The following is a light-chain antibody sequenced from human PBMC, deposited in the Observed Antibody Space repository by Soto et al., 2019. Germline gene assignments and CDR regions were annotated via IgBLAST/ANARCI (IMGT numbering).Light chain of an antibody. Sequence: IQITHSPSTLSPSVGERVTITCRASQNIVNWLAWYQQKPGKAPRVLIYGASTLERGVPSRFSGSGSGTEFTLTITNLQPDDFATYYCQQYNTYSATFGQGTRWRL. J-gene: IGKJ5*01. V-gene: IGKV1-5*01. CDR2: GAS. CDR3: QQYNTYSAT. CDR1: QNIVNW.